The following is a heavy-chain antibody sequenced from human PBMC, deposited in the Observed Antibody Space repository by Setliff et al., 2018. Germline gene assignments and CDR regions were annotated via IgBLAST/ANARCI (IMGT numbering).Heavy chain of an antibody. CDR3: ATSTIITYYFDS. J-gene: IGHJ4*02. D-gene: IGHD3-22*01. V-gene: IGHV3-23*01. Sequence: PGGSLRLSCTASRFTFSVYVMAWVRQAPGKGLEWVSSITGSGGGTYYADSMKGRFTISRDNSKNTLYLQMNSLRPEDTAIYYCATSTIITYYFDSWGQGTLVTVS. CDR2: ITGSGGGT. CDR1: RFTFSVYV.